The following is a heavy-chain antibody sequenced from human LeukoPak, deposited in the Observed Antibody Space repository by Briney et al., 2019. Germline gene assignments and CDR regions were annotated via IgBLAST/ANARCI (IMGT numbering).Heavy chain of an antibody. CDR2: IYYSGST. CDR1: VGFISSGGYY. CDR3: ARDNKGSASVHAFDI. J-gene: IGHJ3*02. Sequence: PSETLSLTCTVSVGFISSGGYYWSWIRQPPGKGLERIGSIYYSGSTYYDPSLKSRVTIAVDPSKSQFSLKLTAVSAPDTAVYYCARDNKGSASVHAFDIWGQGKIVTVTS. D-gene: IGHD6-6*01. V-gene: IGHV4-31*03.